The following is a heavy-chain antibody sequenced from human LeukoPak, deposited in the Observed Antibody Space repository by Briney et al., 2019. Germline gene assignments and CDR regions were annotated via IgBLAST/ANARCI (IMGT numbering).Heavy chain of an antibody. V-gene: IGHV3-30*04. CDR3: AGESFDI. J-gene: IGHJ3*02. CDR2: ISKDGNSQ. Sequence: PGRSLRLSCAASGFTFSSYALDWVRQAPGKGLEWVAVISKDGNSQNYADSVKGRFTISRDNSKNTLCLQMNSLRPEDTAVYYCAGESFDIWGQGTTVTVSS. CDR1: GFTFSSYA.